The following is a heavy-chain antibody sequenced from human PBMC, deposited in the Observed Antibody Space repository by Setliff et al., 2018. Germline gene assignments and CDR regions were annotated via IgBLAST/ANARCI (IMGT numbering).Heavy chain of an antibody. CDR2: IYYSGST. CDR1: GGSISSYY. V-gene: IGHV4-59*08. Sequence: SETLSLTCTVSGGSISSYYWSWIRQPPGKGLEWIGYIYYSGSTNYNPSLKSRVTISVDTSKNQFSLKLSSVTAADTALYFCARRLTGPGAPFDIWGHGTMVTVSS. D-gene: IGHD3-10*01. J-gene: IGHJ3*02. CDR3: ARRLTGPGAPFDI.